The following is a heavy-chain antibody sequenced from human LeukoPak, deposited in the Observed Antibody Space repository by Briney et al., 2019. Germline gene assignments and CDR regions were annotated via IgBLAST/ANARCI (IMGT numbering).Heavy chain of an antibody. Sequence: GGSLRLSCAASGINFRASGMHWVRQAPGVGLEWVTFIQTDGGDKKYAASVAGRFTISRDNSKNTVYLHMSSLRPDDTALYYCAREGGTVVIGRFDYWGQGTLVTVSS. V-gene: IGHV3-30*02. D-gene: IGHD2-2*01. CDR1: GINFRASG. CDR3: AREGGTVVIGRFDY. CDR2: IQTDGGDK. J-gene: IGHJ4*02.